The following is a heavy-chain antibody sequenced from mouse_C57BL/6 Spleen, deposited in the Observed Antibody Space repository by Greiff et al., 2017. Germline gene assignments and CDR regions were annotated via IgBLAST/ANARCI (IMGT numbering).Heavy chain of an antibody. J-gene: IGHJ4*01. CDR2: IWNGGST. Sequence: QVQLQQSGPGLVQPSQSLSITCTVSGFSLTSYGVHWVRQSPGKGLEWLGVIWNGGSTDYNAAFISRLIISKNNSKSQVFFKMNSLQAYDTAIYYCARNRGGRGAGNYYAMDYWGQGTSVTVSS. D-gene: IGHD3-1*01. CDR1: GFSLTSYG. V-gene: IGHV2-2*01. CDR3: ARNRGGRGAGNYYAMDY.